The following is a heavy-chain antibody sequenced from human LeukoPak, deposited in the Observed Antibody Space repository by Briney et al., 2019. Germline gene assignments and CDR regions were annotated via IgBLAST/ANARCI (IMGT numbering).Heavy chain of an antibody. D-gene: IGHD3-9*01. V-gene: IGHV3-23*01. J-gene: IGHJ4*02. CDR1: GFTFSNYA. Sequence: GASLRLSCAASGFTFSNYAMSWARQAPGKGLEWVSAITGGGSGIYYADSMKSRFTISRDNSKNTLYLQINSLRAEDTAVYYYAKWGDYDVLTGYYVSDYWGQGTLVTVSS. CDR2: ITGGGSGI. CDR3: AKWGDYDVLTGYYVSDY.